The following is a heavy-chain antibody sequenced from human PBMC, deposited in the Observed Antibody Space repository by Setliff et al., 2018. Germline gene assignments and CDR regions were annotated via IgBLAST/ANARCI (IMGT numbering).Heavy chain of an antibody. CDR3: VREGVDSRSSTDYRYYMDV. CDR2: INTNSGDT. V-gene: IGHV1-2*02. Sequence: GASVKVSCKTSPYSFSGYYIHWVRQAPGQGLEWMGWINTNSGDTRYAQKFRGRVTIITDESTSTAFMQLSSLRSEDTAVYYCVREGVDSRSSTDYRYYMDVWGKGTTVTVSS. J-gene: IGHJ6*03. CDR1: PYSFSGYY. D-gene: IGHD3-22*01.